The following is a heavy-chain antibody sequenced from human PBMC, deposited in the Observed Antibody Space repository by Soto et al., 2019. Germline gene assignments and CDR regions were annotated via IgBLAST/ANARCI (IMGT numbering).Heavy chain of an antibody. V-gene: IGHV4-39*01. Sequence: PSETLSLTCTVSGGSISSSSYYWGWIRQPPGKGLEWIGSFYYSGSTYYNPSLKSRVTISVDTSKNHFSLKLSSVTAADTAVYYCARHKVAGTAQDYYYGMDVWGQGTTVTVSS. CDR1: GGSISSSSYY. CDR3: ARHKVAGTAQDYYYGMDV. CDR2: FYYSGST. D-gene: IGHD6-19*01. J-gene: IGHJ6*02.